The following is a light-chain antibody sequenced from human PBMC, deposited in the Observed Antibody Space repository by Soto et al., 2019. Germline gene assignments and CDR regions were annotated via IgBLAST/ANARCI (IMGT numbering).Light chain of an antibody. CDR1: SSNIGKNY. V-gene: IGLV1-51*01. J-gene: IGLJ3*02. Sequence: QSVLTQPPSVSAAPGQKVTISCSGSSSNIGKNYVSWYQLLPGTAPKLVIRDNNKRPSGIPDRFSASKSGTSATLGITGLQTGDEADYYSGTWDSLSAGGVFGGGTKVTVL. CDR2: DNN. CDR3: GTWDSLSAGGV.